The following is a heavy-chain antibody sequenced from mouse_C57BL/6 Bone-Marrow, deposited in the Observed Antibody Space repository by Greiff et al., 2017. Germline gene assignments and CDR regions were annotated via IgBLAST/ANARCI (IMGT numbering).Heavy chain of an antibody. CDR1: GFTFSSYG. V-gene: IGHV5-6*01. CDR3: ARYDYDDIDY. CDR2: ISSGGSYT. J-gene: IGHJ4*01. Sequence: EVQRVESGGDLVKPGGSLKLSCAASGFTFSSYGMSWVRQTPDKRLEWVATISSGGSYTYYPDSVKGRFTISRDNAKNTLYLQMSSLKSEDTAMYYCARYDYDDIDYWGQGTSVTVSS.